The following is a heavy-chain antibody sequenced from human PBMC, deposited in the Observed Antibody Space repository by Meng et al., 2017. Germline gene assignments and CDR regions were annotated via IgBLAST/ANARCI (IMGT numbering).Heavy chain of an antibody. Sequence: VQLQAAGRGLAKTVQTLSLTCTVSVGSISSGGYYWSWIRPLPGKGLEWIGYIYYSGSTYYNPSLKSLVTLSVDTSKNQFSLKLSSVTAADTAVYYCARVHYYDSSGYNNWYFDLWGRGTLVTVSS. D-gene: IGHD3-22*01. CDR1: VGSISSGGYY. V-gene: IGHV4-31*01. CDR2: IYYSGST. J-gene: IGHJ2*01. CDR3: ARVHYYDSSGYNNWYFDL.